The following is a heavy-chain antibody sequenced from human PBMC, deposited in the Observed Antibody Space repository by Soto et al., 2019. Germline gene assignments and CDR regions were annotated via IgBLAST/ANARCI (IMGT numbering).Heavy chain of an antibody. J-gene: IGHJ3*02. Sequence: GGSLRLSCAASGFTFSDYYMSWIRQAPGKGLEWVSYISSSGSTIYYADSVKGRFTISRDNAKNSLYLQMNSLKAEDTAVYYCARDRDDILTGYQPGGAFDIWGQGTMVTVSS. CDR2: ISSSGSTI. V-gene: IGHV3-11*01. CDR3: ARDRDDILTGYQPGGAFDI. D-gene: IGHD3-9*01. CDR1: GFTFSDYY.